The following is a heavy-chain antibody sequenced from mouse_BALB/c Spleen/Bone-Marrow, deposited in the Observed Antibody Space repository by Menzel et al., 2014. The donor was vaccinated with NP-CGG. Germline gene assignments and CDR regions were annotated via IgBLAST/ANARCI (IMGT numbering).Heavy chain of an antibody. D-gene: IGHD2-1*01. CDR2: INSNGGST. V-gene: IGHV5-6-3*01. CDR3: ARGNYGNYVDYFDY. J-gene: IGHJ2*01. CDR1: GFTFSSYG. Sequence: EVQGVESGGGLVQPGGSLKLSCAASGFTFSSYGMSWVRQTPDKRLELVASINSNGGSTYYPDSVKGRFTISRDNAKNPLSLQMSSLKSEDTAMYYCARGNYGNYVDYFDYWGQGTTLTVS.